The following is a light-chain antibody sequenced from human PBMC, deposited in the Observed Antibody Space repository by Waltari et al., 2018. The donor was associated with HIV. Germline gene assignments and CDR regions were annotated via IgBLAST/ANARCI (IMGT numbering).Light chain of an antibody. CDR1: RSNLGSNY. J-gene: IGLJ2*01. CDR3: ATWDDTLSGPV. Sequence: QSVLTQAPSASGTPGQRVTISCSGSRSNLGSNYVYWYHQFPGTAPKLLIYRNNQRPSGVPDRFSGSKSGTSASLAISGLRSEDEADYYCATWDDTLSGPVFGGGTKLTVL. V-gene: IGLV1-47*01. CDR2: RNN.